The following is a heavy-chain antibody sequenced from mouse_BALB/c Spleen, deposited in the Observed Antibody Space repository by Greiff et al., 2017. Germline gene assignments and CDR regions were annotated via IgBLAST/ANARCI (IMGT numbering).Heavy chain of an antibody. D-gene: IGHD1-1*01. V-gene: IGHV5-6-3*01. J-gene: IGHJ2*01. Sequence: EVMLVESGGGLVQPGGSLKLSCAASGFTFSSYGMSWVRQTPDKRLELVATINSNGGSTYYPDSVKGRFTISRDNAKNTLYLQMSSLKSEDTAMYYCARDLRGTYFDYWGQGTTLTVSS. CDR3: ARDLRGTYFDY. CDR1: GFTFSSYG. CDR2: INSNGGST.